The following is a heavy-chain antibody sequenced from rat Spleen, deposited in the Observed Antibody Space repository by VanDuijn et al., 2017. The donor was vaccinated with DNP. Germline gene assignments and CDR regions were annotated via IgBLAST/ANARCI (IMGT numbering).Heavy chain of an antibody. Sequence: EVHLVESGGGPVQPGKSLKLSCVASGFTFNDHWMTWIRQGPGKGLEWVASISLAGASTYYPDSVKGRFTISRDNAKSTLYLQMDSLRSEDTATYYCARHTYNNYGFDYWGQGVMVTVSS. J-gene: IGHJ2*01. CDR3: ARHTYNNYGFDY. CDR2: ISLAGAST. CDR1: GFTFNDHW. V-gene: IGHV5-31*01. D-gene: IGHD1-10*01.